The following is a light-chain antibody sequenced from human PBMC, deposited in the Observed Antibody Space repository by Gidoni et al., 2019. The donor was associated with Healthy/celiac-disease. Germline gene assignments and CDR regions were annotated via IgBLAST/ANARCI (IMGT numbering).Light chain of an antibody. CDR3: QQYNSYSLT. Sequence: DIQMTQPPSTLPASVGDRVTITCRASQSISIWLAWYQQKPGNAPKLLIYKASSLESGVPSRFGGGGSGTEFTLTISSLQPDDFATYYCQQYNSYSLTFGGGTKVEIK. CDR2: KAS. CDR1: QSISIW. V-gene: IGKV1-5*03. J-gene: IGKJ4*01.